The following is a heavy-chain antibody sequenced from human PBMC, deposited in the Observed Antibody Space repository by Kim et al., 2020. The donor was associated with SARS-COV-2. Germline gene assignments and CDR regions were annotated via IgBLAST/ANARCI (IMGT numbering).Heavy chain of an antibody. J-gene: IGHJ2*01. D-gene: IGHD3-10*01. Sequence: SETLSLTCTVSGGSVSSGSYYWSWIRQPPGKGLEWIGYIYYSGSTNYNPSLKSRVTISVDTSKNQFSLKLSSVTAADTAVYYCARGPGSGSYYNWYFDLWGRGTLVTVSS. CDR2: IYYSGST. CDR3: ARGPGSGSYYNWYFDL. V-gene: IGHV4-61*01. CDR1: GGSVSSGSYY.